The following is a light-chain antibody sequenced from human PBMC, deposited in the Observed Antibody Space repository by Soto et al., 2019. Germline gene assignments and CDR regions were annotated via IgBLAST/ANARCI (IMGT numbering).Light chain of an antibody. Sequence: FMLTQPHSVSESPGKTVTISCTRSSGSIANNYVQCYQQRPGSAPTTVIYENKLRPSGGPGRFSGSTPASPNSASLTISVLHTEEEAECYSQSYGTALNLFGGRTKVTV. CDR2: ENK. CDR3: QSYGTALNL. CDR1: SGSIANNY. J-gene: IGLJ2*01. V-gene: IGLV6-57*04.